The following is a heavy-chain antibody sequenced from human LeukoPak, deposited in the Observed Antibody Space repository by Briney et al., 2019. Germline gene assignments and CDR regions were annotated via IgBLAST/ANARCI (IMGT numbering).Heavy chain of an antibody. J-gene: IGHJ4*02. CDR2: IYPGDSDT. CDR3: ARVTMVRGVIISGEIDY. V-gene: IGHV5-51*01. Sequence: GESLKISCKGSGYSFTSYWIGWVRQMPGKGLEWMGIIYPGDSDTRYSPSFQGQVTISADKSISTAYLQWSSLKASDTAMYYCARVTMVRGVIISGEIDYWGQGILVTVSS. D-gene: IGHD3-10*01. CDR1: GYSFTSYW.